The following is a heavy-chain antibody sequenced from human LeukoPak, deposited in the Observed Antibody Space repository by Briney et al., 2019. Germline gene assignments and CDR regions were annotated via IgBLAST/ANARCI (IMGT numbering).Heavy chain of an antibody. CDR2: IIPIFGTA. Sequence: ASVKVSCKASGGTFSSYAISWVRQAPGQGLEWMGGIIPIFGTANYAQEFQGRVTITTDESTSTAYMELSSLRSEDTAVYYCAAGTGDRYYYYYMDVWGKGTTVTVSS. D-gene: IGHD7-27*01. CDR1: GGTFSSYA. V-gene: IGHV1-69*05. J-gene: IGHJ6*03. CDR3: AAGTGDRYYYYYMDV.